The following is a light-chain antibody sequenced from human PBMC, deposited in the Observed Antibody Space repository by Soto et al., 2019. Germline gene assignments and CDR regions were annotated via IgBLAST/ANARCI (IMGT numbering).Light chain of an antibody. CDR2: AAS. Sequence: DIQLTQSPSFLSASVGDIVTITCRASQGISSYLAWYQQKPGKAPKLLIYAASTLQSGVPSRFSGSGSGTEFTRTISSLQPEDFATYFCQQLNSYPLTFGGGTKVDIK. CDR1: QGISSY. J-gene: IGKJ4*01. CDR3: QQLNSYPLT. V-gene: IGKV1-9*01.